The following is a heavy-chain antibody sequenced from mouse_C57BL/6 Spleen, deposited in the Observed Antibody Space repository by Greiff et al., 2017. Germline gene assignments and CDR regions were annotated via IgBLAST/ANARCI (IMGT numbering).Heavy chain of an antibody. CDR3: ARGGYYGSDYFDY. Sequence: EVKLMESGGGLVQPGGSLKLSCAASGFTFSSYTMSWVRQTPGKRLEWVATISGGGGNTYYPDSVKGRFTIARDNAKNTLYLQMSSLRSEDTALYYGARGGYYGSDYFDYWGQGTTLTVSS. CDR1: GFTFSSYT. V-gene: IGHV5-9*01. D-gene: IGHD1-1*01. J-gene: IGHJ2*01. CDR2: ISGGGGNT.